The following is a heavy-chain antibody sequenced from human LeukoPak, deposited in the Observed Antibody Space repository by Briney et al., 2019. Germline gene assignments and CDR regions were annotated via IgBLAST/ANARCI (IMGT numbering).Heavy chain of an antibody. CDR1: GGTFSSYA. J-gene: IGHJ6*03. CDR2: IIPIFGTA. CDR3: AREAASTMDV. V-gene: IGHV1-69*05. D-gene: IGHD6-25*01. Sequence: GASVKVSCKASGGTFSSYAISWVRQAPGQGLEWMGGIIPIFGTANYAQKFQGRVTITTEESTSTAYMELSSLRSEDTAVYYCAREAASTMDVWGKGTTVTVSS.